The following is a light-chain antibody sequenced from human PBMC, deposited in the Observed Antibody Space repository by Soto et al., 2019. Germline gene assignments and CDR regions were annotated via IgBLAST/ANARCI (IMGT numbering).Light chain of an antibody. CDR2: GAS. V-gene: IGKV3-20*01. Sequence: EMVMTQAPATLSVSPGERATLSCRASQTINNNVAWYQLKDGQVPRLLIYGASTRATDIPDRFSGSGSGTDFTLTISRLEPEDFAVYYCQQYGSSPRTFGQGTKVDI. J-gene: IGKJ1*01. CDR3: QQYGSSPRT. CDR1: QTINNN.